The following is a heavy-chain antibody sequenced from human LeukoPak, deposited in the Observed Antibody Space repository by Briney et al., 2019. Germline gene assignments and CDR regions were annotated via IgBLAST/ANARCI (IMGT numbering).Heavy chain of an antibody. D-gene: IGHD1-26*01. CDR2: IKSKTDGGTT. CDR1: GFTFSNAW. CDR3: TTAPLGATLRGIDY. J-gene: IGHJ4*02. V-gene: IGHV3-15*01. Sequence: GGSLRLSCAASGFTFSNAWMSWVRQAPGKGLEWVGRIKSKTDGGTTDYAAPVKGRFTISRDDSKNTLYLQMNSLKTEDTAVYYCTTAPLGATLRGIDYWGQGTLVTVSS.